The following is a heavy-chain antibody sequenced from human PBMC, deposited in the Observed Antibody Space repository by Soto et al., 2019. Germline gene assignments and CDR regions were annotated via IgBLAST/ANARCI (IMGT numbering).Heavy chain of an antibody. V-gene: IGHV4-59*01. CDR3: ARGGDIGILTGYPRGYYFDY. D-gene: IGHD3-9*01. J-gene: IGHJ4*02. CDR2: IYYSGST. CDR1: GGSISSYY. Sequence: SQTLSLTCTVAGGSISSYYWSWIRQPPGKGLEWIGYIYYSGSTNYNPSLKSRATISLDTSKNQFSLKLSSVTAADTAVYYCARGGDIGILTGYPRGYYFDYWGQGTLVTVSS.